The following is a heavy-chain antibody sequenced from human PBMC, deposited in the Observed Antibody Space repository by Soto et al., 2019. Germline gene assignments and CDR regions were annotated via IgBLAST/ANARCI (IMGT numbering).Heavy chain of an antibody. J-gene: IGHJ4*02. CDR3: ASDRTACGGVLGY. D-gene: IGHD3-16*01. CDR2: ISYDGSNK. Sequence: QVQLVESGGGVVQPGRSLRLSCAASGFTFSSYAMHWVRQAPGKGLEWVAVISYDGSNKYYADSVKGRFTISRDNSKKKQDLHMYSRRAEDTAVYYCASDRTACGGVLGYWGEGNMVTV. V-gene: IGHV3-30-3*01. CDR1: GFTFSSYA.